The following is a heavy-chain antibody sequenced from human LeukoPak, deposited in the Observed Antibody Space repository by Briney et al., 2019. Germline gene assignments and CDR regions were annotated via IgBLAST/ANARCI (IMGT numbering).Heavy chain of an antibody. V-gene: IGHV3-48*01. CDR2: ISSSSGTI. J-gene: IGHJ4*02. CDR1: GFTFSTYT. CDR3: AREWRGAFDY. D-gene: IGHD4/OR15-4a*01. Sequence: PGGSLRLSCATSGFTFSTYTMNWARQAPGKGLEWVSYISSSSGTIYYADSVKGRFTISRDNAKNSLYLQMNSLRAEDTAVYYCAREWRGAFDYWGQGTLVTVSS.